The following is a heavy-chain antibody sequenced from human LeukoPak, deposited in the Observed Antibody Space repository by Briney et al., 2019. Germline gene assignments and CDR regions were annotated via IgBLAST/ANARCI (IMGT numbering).Heavy chain of an antibody. J-gene: IGHJ4*02. CDR2: INSDGSST. Sequence: GGSLRLSCAASGFTFSNYWMYWVRQAPGKGLVWVSRINSDGSSTSHADSVKGRFTISRDNTKNTLFLQMNSLRAEDTAIYYCARVRSGYHFDYWGQGTLVTVSS. V-gene: IGHV3-74*01. D-gene: IGHD5-12*01. CDR3: ARVRSGYHFDY. CDR1: GFTFSNYW.